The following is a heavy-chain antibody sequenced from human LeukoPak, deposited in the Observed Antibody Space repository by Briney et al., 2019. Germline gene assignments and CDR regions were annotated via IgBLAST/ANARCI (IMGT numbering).Heavy chain of an antibody. D-gene: IGHD3-10*01. J-gene: IGHJ4*02. CDR2: IYYSGST. CDR1: GGSISSYY. CDR3: ARSTVEGFGVILFDY. V-gene: IGHV4-59*01. Sequence: SETLSLTCTVSGGSISSYYWSWIRQPPGKGLEWIGYIYYSGSTNYNPALKSRVTISVDPSKNQFSLKLSSVTAADTAVYYCARSTVEGFGVILFDYWGQGTLVTVSS.